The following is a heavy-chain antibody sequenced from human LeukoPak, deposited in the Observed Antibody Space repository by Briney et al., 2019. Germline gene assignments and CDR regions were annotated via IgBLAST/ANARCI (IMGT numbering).Heavy chain of an antibody. J-gene: IGHJ4*02. CDR1: GFTFSSCA. D-gene: IGHD4-17*01. CDR2: ISYDGSNK. CDR3: ARDRGDYGDYSFDY. Sequence: GGSLRLSCAASGFTFSSCAMHWVRQAPGKGLEWVAVISYDGSNKYYADSVKGRFTISRDNSKNTLYLQMNSLRAEDTAVYYCARDRGDYGDYSFDYWGQGTLVTVSS. V-gene: IGHV3-30-3*01.